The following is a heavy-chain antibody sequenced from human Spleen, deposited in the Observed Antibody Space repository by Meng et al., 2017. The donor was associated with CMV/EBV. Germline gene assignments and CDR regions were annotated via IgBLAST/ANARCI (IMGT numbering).Heavy chain of an antibody. D-gene: IGHD3-22*01. CDR1: GYTFTSYG. CDR2: ISAYNGNT. J-gene: IGHJ4*02. Sequence: ASVKVSCKASGYTFTSYGISWVRQAPGQGLEWMGWISAYNGNTNYAQNLQGRVTMTTDTSTSTAYMELRSLRSDDTAVYYCARVLYDSSGYFLFDYWGQGTLVTVS. V-gene: IGHV1-18*01. CDR3: ARVLYDSSGYFLFDY.